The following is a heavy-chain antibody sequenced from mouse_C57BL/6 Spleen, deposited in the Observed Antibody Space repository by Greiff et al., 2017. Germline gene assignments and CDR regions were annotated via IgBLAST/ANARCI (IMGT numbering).Heavy chain of an antibody. V-gene: IGHV5-12*01. D-gene: IGHD6-1*01. J-gene: IGHJ4*01. CDR3: ARRIAVIYAMDY. CDR2: ISNGGGSI. CDR1: GFTFSDYD. Sequence: EVQLVESGGGLVQPGGSLKLSCAASGFTFSDYDMYWVRQTPEKRLEWVAYISNGGGSIYYPDTVKGRFTISRDNAKNTLYLQMSRLKSEDTAMYYCARRIAVIYAMDYWGQGTSVTVSS.